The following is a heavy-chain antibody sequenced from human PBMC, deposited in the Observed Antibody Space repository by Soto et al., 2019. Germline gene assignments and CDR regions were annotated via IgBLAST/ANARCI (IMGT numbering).Heavy chain of an antibody. D-gene: IGHD3-10*01. Sequence: QLQLQESGPGLVKPSETLSLTCTVSGGSISSSSYYWGWIRQPPGKGLEWIGSIYYSGSTYYNPSLKSRVTISVDTSKNQFSLKLSSVTAVDTAVYYCARRGSGSYSDYWGQGTLVTVSS. CDR3: ARRGSGSYSDY. CDR2: IYYSGST. J-gene: IGHJ4*02. V-gene: IGHV4-39*01. CDR1: GGSISSSSYY.